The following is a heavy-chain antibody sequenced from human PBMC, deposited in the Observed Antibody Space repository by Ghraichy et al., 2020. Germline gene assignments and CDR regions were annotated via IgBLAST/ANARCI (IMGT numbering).Heavy chain of an antibody. CDR3: ARPGYSSGWNE. Sequence: SDTLSLTCTVSGGSISSSSYYWGWIRQPPGKGLEWIGSIYYSGSTYYNPSLKSRVTISVDTSKNQFSLKLSSVTAADTAVYYCARPGYSSGWNEWGQGTLVTVSS. CDR1: GGSISSSSYY. V-gene: IGHV4-39*01. CDR2: IYYSGST. J-gene: IGHJ4*02. D-gene: IGHD6-19*01.